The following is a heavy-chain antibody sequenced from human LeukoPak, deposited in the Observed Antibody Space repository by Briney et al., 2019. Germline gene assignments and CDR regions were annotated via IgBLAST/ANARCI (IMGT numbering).Heavy chain of an antibody. CDR3: ARGGRTVVTPEGVCDY. J-gene: IGHJ4*02. Sequence: ASVKVSCKASGYTFTSYDINWVRQATGQGLEWMGWMNPNSGNTGYAQKFQGRVTMTRNTSISTAYMELSSLRSEDTAVYYCARGGRTVVTPEGVCDYWGQGTLVTVSS. CDR2: MNPNSGNT. D-gene: IGHD2-21*02. V-gene: IGHV1-8*01. CDR1: GYTFTSYD.